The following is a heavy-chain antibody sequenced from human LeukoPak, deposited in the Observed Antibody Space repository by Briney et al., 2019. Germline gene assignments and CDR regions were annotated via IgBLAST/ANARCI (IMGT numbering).Heavy chain of an antibody. Sequence: PSETLSLTCTVSGGSISNYYWSWIRQPPGKGLEWIGYIYYSGTTNYSPSLKSRVTISVDTSKNQFSLKLSSVTAADTAVYYCARVYYYDSSGYLDYWGQGTLVTVSS. J-gene: IGHJ4*02. CDR3: ARVYYYDSSGYLDY. CDR2: IYYSGTT. V-gene: IGHV4-59*08. CDR1: GGSISNYY. D-gene: IGHD3-22*01.